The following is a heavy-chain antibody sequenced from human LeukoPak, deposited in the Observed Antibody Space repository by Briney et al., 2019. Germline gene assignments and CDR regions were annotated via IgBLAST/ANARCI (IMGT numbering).Heavy chain of an antibody. V-gene: IGHV3-23*01. Sequence: GGSLRLSCVASGFSLSTYAMSWVRQAPGKGLEWVAAISGNGRKTYYTDSVKGRFTISRDNSKDTVFLQMDSQRAEDTAVYYCAKEMYSSGFFDYWGQGTLVTVSS. CDR1: GFSLSTYA. CDR3: AKEMYSSGFFDY. CDR2: ISGNGRKT. D-gene: IGHD6-19*01. J-gene: IGHJ4*02.